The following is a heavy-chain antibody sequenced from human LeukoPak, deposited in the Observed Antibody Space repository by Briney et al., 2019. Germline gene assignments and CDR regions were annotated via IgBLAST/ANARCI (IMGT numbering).Heavy chain of an antibody. J-gene: IGHJ2*01. CDR1: GYSFTSYW. V-gene: IGHV5-51*01. Sequence: HGESLKISCKGSGYSFTSYWIGWVRQMPGKGLEWMGIIYPGDSDTRYSQSFQGQVTISADKSINTAFVQWSSLKASDTAIYYCARRTPEYTNRWYFDLWGRGTLVTVSS. D-gene: IGHD6-6*01. CDR3: ARRTPEYTNRWYFDL. CDR2: IYPGDSDT.